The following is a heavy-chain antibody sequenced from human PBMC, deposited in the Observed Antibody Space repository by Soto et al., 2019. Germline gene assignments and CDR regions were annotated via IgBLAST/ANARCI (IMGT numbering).Heavy chain of an antibody. V-gene: IGHV5-51*01. CDR3: AGQDYNYAYLDF. CDR2: IYPGDSDT. Sequence: GESLKISCKGSGYSFTNYWIGWVRQMPGKGLEWMGIIYPGDSDTRYSPSFQGQVIISVDQSISTAYLQWSSLQASDTAMYSWAGQDYNYAYLDFWGRGTMVIVSS. J-gene: IGHJ4*02. D-gene: IGHD5-18*01. CDR1: GYSFTNYW.